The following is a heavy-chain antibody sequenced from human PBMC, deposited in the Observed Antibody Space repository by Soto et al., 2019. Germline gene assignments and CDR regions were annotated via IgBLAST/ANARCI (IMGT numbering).Heavy chain of an antibody. CDR3: VREIIASFDSSGYPDS. CDR1: GGSINTDNNY. J-gene: IGHJ4*02. D-gene: IGHD3-22*01. V-gene: IGHV4-30-4*01. Sequence: QVQLQESGPGLVKPSETLSLTCTVSGGSINTDNNYWSWIRQPPGKVLECIGYVYYSGSTHYHPSLKGRLTMSIATSKNQFSLNLTSVSAADTAIYYCVREIIASFDSSGYPDSWGQGTLVTVSP. CDR2: VYYSGST.